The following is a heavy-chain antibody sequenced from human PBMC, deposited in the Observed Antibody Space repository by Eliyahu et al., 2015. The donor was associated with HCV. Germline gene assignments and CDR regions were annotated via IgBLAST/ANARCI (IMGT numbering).Heavy chain of an antibody. CDR1: GXSFXXXX. Sequence: QVQLVQPGAEVKKPGASVXVSCXASGXSFXXXXIHWVRQAPGQGLEWMGWINTNSGGPIYAQNFQGRVTMTSDTSINTAYMELRRLRSDDTAVYFCARGGAYHGFDYWGQGTLVTVSS. J-gene: IGHJ4*02. D-gene: IGHD3-16*01. CDR3: ARGGAYHGFDY. V-gene: IGHV1-2*02. CDR2: INTNSGGP.